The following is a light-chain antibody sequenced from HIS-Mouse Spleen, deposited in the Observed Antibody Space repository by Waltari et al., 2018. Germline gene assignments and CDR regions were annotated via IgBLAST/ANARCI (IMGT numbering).Light chain of an antibody. V-gene: IGKV3D-20*01. CDR1: QSVSSSY. CDR3: QQYGSSPPIT. Sequence: EIVLTQSPATLSLSPGERATISCGASQSVSSSYLAWYQQKPGLAPRLLIYDASSRATGIPDRFSGSGSGTDFTLTISRLEPEDFAVYYCQQYGSSPPITFGQGTRLEIK. CDR2: DAS. J-gene: IGKJ5*01.